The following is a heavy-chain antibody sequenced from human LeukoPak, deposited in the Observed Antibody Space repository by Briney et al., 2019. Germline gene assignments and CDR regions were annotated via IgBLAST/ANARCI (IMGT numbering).Heavy chain of an antibody. Sequence: SETLSLTCTVSGGSISGSSYYWGWIRQPPGKGLEWIGSIHYSGSTYYNPSLKSRVTISVDTSKNQFSLKLNSVTAADTAVYYCATHRGLYIAAALDYWGQGTLVTVSS. CDR2: IHYSGST. CDR3: ATHRGLYIAAALDY. J-gene: IGHJ4*02. CDR1: GGSISGSSYY. V-gene: IGHV4-39*01. D-gene: IGHD6-13*01.